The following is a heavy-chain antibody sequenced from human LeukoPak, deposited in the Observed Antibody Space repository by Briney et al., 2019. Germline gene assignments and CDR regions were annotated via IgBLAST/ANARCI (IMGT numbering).Heavy chain of an antibody. CDR1: GYTFTSYG. D-gene: IGHD5-24*01. V-gene: IGHV1-18*01. Sequence: AAVKVSCKASGYTFTSYGISWVRQAPGQGLEWMGWISAYNGNKNYAQKLQGRVTMTTDTSTSTAYMELRSLRSDDTAVYYCARGEMATIKGGGAFDIWGQGTMVTVSS. J-gene: IGHJ3*02. CDR2: ISAYNGNK. CDR3: ARGEMATIKGGGAFDI.